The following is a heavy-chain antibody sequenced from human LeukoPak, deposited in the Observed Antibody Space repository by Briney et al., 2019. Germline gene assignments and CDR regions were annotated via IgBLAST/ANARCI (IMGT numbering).Heavy chain of an antibody. CDR1: RFIFSSYS. CDR3: ATAGSYRFDN. CDR2: ISDSSSYT. V-gene: IGHV3-21*06. J-gene: IGHJ4*02. D-gene: IGHD3-16*02. Sequence: GGALRLSCAASRFIFSSYSMNWVRPAPGKGLEWVSYISDSSSYTYYADSVKGRFTNSRDNAKNSLYLQMNSLRAEDTAVYYCATAGSYRFDNWGQGTLVTVSS.